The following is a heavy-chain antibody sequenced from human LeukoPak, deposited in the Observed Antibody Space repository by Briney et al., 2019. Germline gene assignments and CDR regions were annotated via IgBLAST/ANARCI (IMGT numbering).Heavy chain of an antibody. CDR3: ARGDKIAAAGNTGFDY. J-gene: IGHJ4*02. Sequence: ASVKVSCKASGYTFTSYDINWVRQATGQGLEWMGWMNPNSGNTGYAQKFQGRVTITRNTSISTAYMELSSLRSEDTAVYYCARGDKIAAAGNTGFDYWGQGTLVTVSS. CDR2: MNPNSGNT. V-gene: IGHV1-8*03. D-gene: IGHD6-13*01. CDR1: GYTFTSYD.